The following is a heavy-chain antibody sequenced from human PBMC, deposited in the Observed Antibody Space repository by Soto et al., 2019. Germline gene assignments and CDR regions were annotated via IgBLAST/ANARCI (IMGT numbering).Heavy chain of an antibody. D-gene: IGHD3-3*01. CDR2: ISSSSSYI. V-gene: IGHV3-21*01. J-gene: IGHJ4*02. CDR3: ARYYDFWSGYYAPRYYFDY. Sequence: GGSLRLSCAASGFTFSSYSMNWVRQAPGKGLEWVSSISSSSSYIYYADSVKGRFTISRDNAKNSLYLQMNSLRAEDTAVYYCARYYDFWSGYYAPRYYFDYWGQGTLVTVSS. CDR1: GFTFSSYS.